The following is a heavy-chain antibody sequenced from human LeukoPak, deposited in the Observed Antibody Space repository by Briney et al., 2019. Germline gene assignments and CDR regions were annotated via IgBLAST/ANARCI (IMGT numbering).Heavy chain of an antibody. CDR1: GGSISSYS. V-gene: IGHV4-4*07. Sequence: SETLSLTCTVSGGSISSYSWSWIRQPAGKGLEWIGRIYTSGSTNYNPSLKSRVTMSVDTSKNQFSLKLSSVTAADTAVYYCASGSIAAPQYYMDVWGKGTTVTVSS. J-gene: IGHJ6*03. CDR2: IYTSGST. D-gene: IGHD6-6*01. CDR3: ASGSIAAPQYYMDV.